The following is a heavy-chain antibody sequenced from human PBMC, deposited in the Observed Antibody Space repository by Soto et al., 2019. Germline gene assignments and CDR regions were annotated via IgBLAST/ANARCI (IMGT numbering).Heavy chain of an antibody. CDR2: IKTDGSIT. D-gene: IGHD1-7*01. Sequence: GGSLRLSCAASGFTFSSYWMYWVRQAPGKGLVWVSRIKTDGSITSYADSVKGRFTVSRDNARDMSYLQMNSLRAEDTAVYYCAKDMNSVPEYWGQGTLVTVS. CDR3: AKDMNSVPEY. CDR1: GFTFSSYW. J-gene: IGHJ4*02. V-gene: IGHV3-74*01.